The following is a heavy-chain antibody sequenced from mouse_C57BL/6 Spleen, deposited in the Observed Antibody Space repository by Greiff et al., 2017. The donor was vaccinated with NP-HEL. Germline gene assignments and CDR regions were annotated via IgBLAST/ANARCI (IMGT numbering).Heavy chain of an antibody. D-gene: IGHD2-4*01. Sequence: EVQRVESGGDLVKPGGSLKLSCAASGFTFSSYGMSWVRQTPDKRLEWVATISSGGSYTYYPDSVKGRFTISRDNAKKTLYLQMSSLKSEDTAMYYCARHEDDYEDYAMDDWGQGTSVTVSS. CDR3: ARHEDDYEDYAMDD. CDR2: ISSGGSYT. J-gene: IGHJ4*01. CDR1: GFTFSSYG. V-gene: IGHV5-6*01.